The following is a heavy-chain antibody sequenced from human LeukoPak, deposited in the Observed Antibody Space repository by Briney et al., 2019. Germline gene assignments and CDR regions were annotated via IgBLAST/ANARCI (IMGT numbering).Heavy chain of an antibody. J-gene: IGHJ3*02. Sequence: PGGSLRLSCAASEFAFSSYAMHWVRQAPGKGLEWVAVISYDGSNKYYADSVKGRFTISRDNSKNTLYLQMNSLRAEDTAVYYCARAHRGYYDSSGLDAFDIWGQGTMVTVSS. CDR3: ARAHRGYYDSSGLDAFDI. D-gene: IGHD3-22*01. CDR1: EFAFSSYA. V-gene: IGHV3-30-3*01. CDR2: ISYDGSNK.